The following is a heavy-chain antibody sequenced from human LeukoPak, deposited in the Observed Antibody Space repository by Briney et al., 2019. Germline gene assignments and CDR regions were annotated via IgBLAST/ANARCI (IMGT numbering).Heavy chain of an antibody. V-gene: IGHV1-2*02. D-gene: IGHD1-26*01. CDR3: ARSIRSGTEPAYYMDV. CDR1: GYTFTGYY. J-gene: IGHJ6*03. Sequence: ASVRVSCKASGYTFTGYYMHWVRQAPGQGLEWMGWINPNSGGTNYAQKFQGRVTMTRDTSISTAYMELSRLRSDDTAVYYCARSIRSGTEPAYYMDVWGKGTTVTVSS. CDR2: INPNSGGT.